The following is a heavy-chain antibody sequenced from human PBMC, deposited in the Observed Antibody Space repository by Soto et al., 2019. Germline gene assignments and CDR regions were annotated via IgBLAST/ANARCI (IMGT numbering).Heavy chain of an antibody. CDR2: ISAYNGNT. V-gene: IGHV1-18*01. J-gene: IGHJ4*02. Sequence: XVKVSCKASGYTFTSYVISWVRQAPGQGLEWMGWISAYNGNTNYAQKLQGRVTMTTDTSTSTAYMELRSLRSGDTAVYYCARVTIFGVVISSPDYWGQGTLVTVSS. CDR3: ARVTIFGVVISSPDY. D-gene: IGHD3-3*01. CDR1: GYTFTSYV.